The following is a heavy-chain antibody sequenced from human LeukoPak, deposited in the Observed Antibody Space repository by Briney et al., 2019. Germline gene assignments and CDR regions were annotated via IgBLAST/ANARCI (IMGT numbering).Heavy chain of an antibody. V-gene: IGHV3-23*01. CDR1: GFTFSSYA. CDR3: AKDQVRSHPWLPSQLLEYFQH. CDR2: ISGSGGST. J-gene: IGHJ1*01. Sequence: AGGSLRLSCAASGFTFSSYAMSWVRQAPGKGLEWVSAISGSGGSTYYADSVKGRFTISRDNSKNTLYLQMNSLRAEDTAVYYCAKDQVRSHPWLPSQLLEYFQHWGQGTLVTVSS. D-gene: IGHD3-10*01.